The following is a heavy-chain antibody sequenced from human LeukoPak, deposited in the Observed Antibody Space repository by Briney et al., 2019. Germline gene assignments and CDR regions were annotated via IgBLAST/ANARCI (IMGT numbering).Heavy chain of an antibody. V-gene: IGHV4-59*01. CDR3: ARDRGIGDYYHYYFDY. CDR1: GGSISNYY. Sequence: PSETLSLTCTVSGGSISNYYWSWVRQPPGKGLEWIGYIYYSGSTKYNPSLKSRVTISIDTSKNQFSLKLSSVTAADTAVYYCARDRGIGDYYHYYFDYWGQGTLVTVS. CDR2: IYYSGST. D-gene: IGHD4-17*01. J-gene: IGHJ4*02.